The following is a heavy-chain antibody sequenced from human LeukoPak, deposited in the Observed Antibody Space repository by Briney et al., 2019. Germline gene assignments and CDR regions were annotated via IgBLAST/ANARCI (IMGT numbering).Heavy chain of an antibody. J-gene: IGHJ4*02. D-gene: IGHD2-2*01. CDR3: ARGEGREDIVVVPAAMFDY. CDR2: IIPIFGTA. CDR1: GGTFSSYA. V-gene: IGHV1-69*13. Sequence: SVKVSCKASGGTFSSYAISWVRQAPGQGLEWMGGIIPIFGTANYAQEFQGRVTITADESTSTAYMELSSLRSEDTAVYYCARGEGREDIVVVPAAMFDYWGQGTLVTVSS.